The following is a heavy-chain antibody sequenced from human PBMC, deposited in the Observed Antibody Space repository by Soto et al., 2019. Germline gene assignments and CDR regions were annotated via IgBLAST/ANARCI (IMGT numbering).Heavy chain of an antibody. J-gene: IGHJ4*02. CDR3: AKMSSENYYDPVFS. D-gene: IGHD3-22*01. Sequence: QVQLVESGGGLVKTSGSLRIACAASGFTFSDYYMSWVRQAQGKGLEWVSYISSSGNTIYYADSVKGRFTISRDNAKNSVYLQMNSLRAEDTALYFCAKMSSENYYDPVFSWGQGTLVTVSS. CDR2: ISSSGNTI. V-gene: IGHV3-11*01. CDR1: GFTFSDYY.